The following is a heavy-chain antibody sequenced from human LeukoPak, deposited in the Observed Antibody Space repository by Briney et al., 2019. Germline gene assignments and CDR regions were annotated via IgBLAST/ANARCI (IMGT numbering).Heavy chain of an antibody. D-gene: IGHD3-10*01. Sequence: SETLSLTCTVSGGSISSYYWGCIRQRPGKGLEWIGSIYYSGSTYYNPSLKSRVTISVDTSKNQFSLKLSSVTAADTAVYYCARADGSGSYYTVYYFDYWGQGTLVTVSS. V-gene: IGHV4-39*07. CDR3: ARADGSGSYYTVYYFDY. CDR2: IYYSGST. J-gene: IGHJ4*02. CDR1: GGSISSYY.